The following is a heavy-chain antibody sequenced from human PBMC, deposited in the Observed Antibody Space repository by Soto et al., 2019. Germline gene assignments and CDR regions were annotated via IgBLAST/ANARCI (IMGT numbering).Heavy chain of an antibody. V-gene: IGHV4-34*01. CDR2: INHSGST. CDR1: GGSFSGYY. D-gene: IGHD3-10*01. Sequence: PSETLSLTCAVYGGSFSGYYWSWIRQPPGKGLEWIGEINHSGSTNYNPSLKSRVTISVDTSKNQFSLKLSSVTAADTAVYYCARELPYTRYCAYWGQGTLVTVSS. J-gene: IGHJ4*02. CDR3: ARELPYTRYCAY.